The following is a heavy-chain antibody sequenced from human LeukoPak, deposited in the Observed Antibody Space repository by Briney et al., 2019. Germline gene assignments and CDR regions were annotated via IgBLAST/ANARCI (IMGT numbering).Heavy chain of an antibody. J-gene: IGHJ4*02. D-gene: IGHD1/OR15-1a*01. Sequence: GGSLRLSCAVSGFTVSDNYMSWVRQAPGKGLEWVSVIYSGGSTYYADSVKGRFTISRDNSKNPLHLQMNTLRGEDTGVYSCASGPTNWYKDPFGHWGQGTQVTVSS. V-gene: IGHV3-66*01. CDR2: IYSGGST. CDR1: GFTVSDNY. CDR3: ASGPTNWYKDPFGH.